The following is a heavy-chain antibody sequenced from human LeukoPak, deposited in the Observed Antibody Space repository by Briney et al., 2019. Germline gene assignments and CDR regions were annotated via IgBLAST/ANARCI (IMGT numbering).Heavy chain of an antibody. CDR1: GGSISSYY. CDR3: ARRPRWGELRESWFDP. V-gene: IGHV4-59*01. Sequence: SETLSLTCTVSGGSISSYYWSWIRQPPGKGLEWIGYIYYSGSTNYNPSLKSRVTISVDTSKNQFSLKLSSVTAADTAVYYCARRPRWGELRESWFDPWGQGTLVTVSS. D-gene: IGHD1-26*01. CDR2: IYYSGST. J-gene: IGHJ5*02.